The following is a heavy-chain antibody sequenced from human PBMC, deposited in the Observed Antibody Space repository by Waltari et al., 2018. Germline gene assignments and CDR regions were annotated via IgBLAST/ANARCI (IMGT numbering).Heavy chain of an antibody. CDR1: GFSFTSTA. Sequence: EVQLLESGGGLVKPGGSLRLPCAASGFSFTSTAMNWVRQPPGKGVEGVFSIYNNKYHNIYAKSGKGPITISQEKPKKPLYLQMNSLGADDKGVYYCGREPPHDNSGPIDVWGQGTTVTVSS. J-gene: IGHJ6*02. V-gene: IGHV3-21*01. CDR2: IYNNKYHN. D-gene: IGHD3-22*01. CDR3: GREPPHDNSGPIDV.